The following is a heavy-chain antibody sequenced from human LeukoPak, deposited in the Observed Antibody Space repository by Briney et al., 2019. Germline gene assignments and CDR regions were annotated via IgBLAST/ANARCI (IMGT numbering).Heavy chain of an antibody. CDR1: GYTFTSYG. CDR3: ARCKIVVVCEAFDI. J-gene: IGHJ3*02. CDR2: ISAYNGNT. Sequence: ASVKVSCKASGYTFTSYGISWVRQAPGQGLEWMGWISAYNGNTNYAQKLQGRVTMTTDTSTSTAYMELRSLRSDDTAVYYCARCKIVVVCEAFDIWGQGTMVTVSS. V-gene: IGHV1-18*01. D-gene: IGHD3-22*01.